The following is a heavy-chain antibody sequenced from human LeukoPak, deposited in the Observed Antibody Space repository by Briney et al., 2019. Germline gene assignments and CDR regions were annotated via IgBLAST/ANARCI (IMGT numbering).Heavy chain of an antibody. CDR2: INPNSGGT. J-gene: IGHJ4*02. V-gene: IGHV1-2*02. D-gene: IGHD3-9*01. CDR1: GYTFTGYY. Sequence: ASVKVSCKASGYTFTGYYMHWVRQAPGQGLEWMGWINPNSGGTNYAQKFQGRVTMTRDTSISTAYMELSRLRSDDTAVYYRARFYYDILTGYYYFDYWGQGTLVTVSS. CDR3: ARFYYDILTGYYYFDY.